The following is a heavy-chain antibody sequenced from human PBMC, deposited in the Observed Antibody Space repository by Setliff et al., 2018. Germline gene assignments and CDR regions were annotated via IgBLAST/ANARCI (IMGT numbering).Heavy chain of an antibody. J-gene: IGHJ3*02. V-gene: IGHV4-39*01. CDR1: GGSISSSSYY. D-gene: IGHD3-3*01. CDR3: ARQGSGYDFWSGYYRPDAFDI. CDR2: IYYSGST. Sequence: SETLSLTCTVSGGSISSSSYYWGWIRQPPGKGLEWIGSIYYSGSTYYNPSLKSRVTISVDTSKNQFSLKLSSVTAADTAVYYCARQGSGYDFWSGYYRPDAFDIWGQGTMVTV.